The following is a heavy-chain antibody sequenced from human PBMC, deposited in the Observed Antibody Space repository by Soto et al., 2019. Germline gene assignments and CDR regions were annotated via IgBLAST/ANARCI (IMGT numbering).Heavy chain of an antibody. CDR1: GFTFSSYG. D-gene: IGHD3-10*01. V-gene: IGHV3-30*18. Sequence: LRLSCAASGFTFSSYGMHWVRQAPGKGLEWVAVISYDGSNKYYADSVKGRFTISRDNSKNTLYLQMNSLRAEDTAVYYCAKSRGYYYGSGSYYREATDYYYYGMDVWGQGTTVTVSS. CDR2: ISYDGSNK. CDR3: AKSRGYYYGSGSYYREATDYYYYGMDV. J-gene: IGHJ6*02.